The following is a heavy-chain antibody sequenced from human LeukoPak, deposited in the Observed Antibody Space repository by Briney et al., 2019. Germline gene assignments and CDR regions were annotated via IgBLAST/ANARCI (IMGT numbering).Heavy chain of an antibody. CDR2: IYYSGNT. V-gene: IGHV4-39*01. D-gene: IGHD3-16*02. CDR3: ARSRSDTFDI. J-gene: IGHJ3*02. CDR1: GGSVSSTNYY. Sequence: MPSETLSLTCTVSGGSVSSTNYYWAWIREPPGKGLEWIASIYYSGNTYYNPSLKSRVSISVDTSKNQFSLKLSSVTAADTAVYYCARSRSDTFDIWGQGTMVTVSS.